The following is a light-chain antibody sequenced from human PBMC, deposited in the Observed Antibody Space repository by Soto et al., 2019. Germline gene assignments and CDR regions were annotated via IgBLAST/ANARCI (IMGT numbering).Light chain of an antibody. Sequence: QSALTQPPSASGSPGQSVAISCTGTSIDVGGYNYVSWYQQHPGKAPKLMIYEVNKRPSGVPDRFSGSKSGNTASLTDAGLQAEDEADYYCSSYAGSSNVFGTRTKVNVL. CDR1: SIDVGGYNY. V-gene: IGLV2-8*01. J-gene: IGLJ1*01. CDR2: EVN. CDR3: SSYAGSSNV.